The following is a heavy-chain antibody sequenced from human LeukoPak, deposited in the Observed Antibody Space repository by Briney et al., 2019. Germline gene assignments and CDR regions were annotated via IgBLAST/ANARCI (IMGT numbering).Heavy chain of an antibody. CDR2: IRYDEIDK. V-gene: IGHV3-30*02. J-gene: IGHJ6*03. Sequence: GGSLRLSCAASGFTFSSYGMHWVRQAPGKGLEWVAFIRYDEIDKYYADSVKGRFTISRDNSKNTLYLQMNSLRVEDTAVYYCAKDCCSGASPYHMDVWGKGTTVTVSS. D-gene: IGHD2-15*01. CDR3: AKDCCSGASPYHMDV. CDR1: GFTFSSYG.